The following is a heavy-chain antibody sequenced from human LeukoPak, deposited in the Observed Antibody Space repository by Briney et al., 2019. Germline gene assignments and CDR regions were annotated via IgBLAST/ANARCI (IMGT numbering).Heavy chain of an antibody. CDR1: GLTFSNYA. Sequence: GGSLSLSCAASGLTFSNYAMSWFRQAPGKGLEWVSGITSGFTPHYADSVKGRFTISRDNSKNTFHLQMNSLGAEDTAVYYCAKDYSDSRVGDVFLEYWGQGTLVTVSS. J-gene: IGHJ4*02. V-gene: IGHV3-23*01. D-gene: IGHD1-26*01. CDR3: AKDYSDSRVGDVFLEY. CDR2: ITSGFTP.